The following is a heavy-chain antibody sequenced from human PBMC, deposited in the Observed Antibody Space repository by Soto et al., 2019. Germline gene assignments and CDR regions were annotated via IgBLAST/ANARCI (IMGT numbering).Heavy chain of an antibody. Sequence: QVQLVQSGDEVRKPGSSVKVSCKASGYIFVNYGIAWVRQAPGQGLEWMGWISPYSGNTHYASKVQRTRTTTTDTATSAAYMDLGSQTSDDTAVYYCAMVDNYVTPTPQDVWGQGTTVTVSS. V-gene: IGHV1-18*01. J-gene: IGHJ6*02. D-gene: IGHD3-16*01. CDR1: GYIFVNYG. CDR3: AMVDNYVTPTPQDV. CDR2: ISPYSGNT.